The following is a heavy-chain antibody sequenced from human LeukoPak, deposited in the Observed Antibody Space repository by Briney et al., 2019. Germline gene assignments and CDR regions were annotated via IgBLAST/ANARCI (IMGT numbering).Heavy chain of an antibody. V-gene: IGHV4-34*01. J-gene: IGHJ4*02. CDR3: ARHGGYHFDY. D-gene: IGHD3-16*01. Sequence: RSETLSHTCGVYGGSFSGYYWSWIRQPPGKGLEWIGQIHHGGSTSYNPSLRSRVTISIDTSKNQLSLKLSSVTAADTAVYYCARHGGYHFDYWGQGTLVTVSS. CDR1: GGSFSGYY. CDR2: IHHGGST.